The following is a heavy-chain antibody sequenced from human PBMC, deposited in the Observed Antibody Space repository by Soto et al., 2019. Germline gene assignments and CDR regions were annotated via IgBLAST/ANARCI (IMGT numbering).Heavy chain of an antibody. CDR1: GGSISSGGYY. V-gene: IGHV4-31*03. J-gene: IGHJ6*02. CDR2: IYYSGST. CDR3: ARGGYYYYYGMDV. D-gene: IGHD3-16*01. Sequence: QVQLQESGPGLVKPSQTLSLTCTVSGGSISSGGYYWSWIRQHPGRGLEWIGYIYYSGSTYYNPSLKSRVTISVDTSKNQFSLKLSSVTAADTAVYFCARGGYYYYYGMDVWGQGTTVTVSS.